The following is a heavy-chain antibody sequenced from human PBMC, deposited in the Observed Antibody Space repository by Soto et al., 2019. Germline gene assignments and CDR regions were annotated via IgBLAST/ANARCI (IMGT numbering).Heavy chain of an antibody. V-gene: IGHV2-26*01. CDR3: ARIRVDTAMASPYYYGMDV. CDR1: GFSLSNARMG. CDR2: IFSNDEK. D-gene: IGHD5-18*01. Sequence: SGPTLVNPTETLTLTCTVSGFSLSNARMGVSWIRQPPGKALEWLAHIFSNDEKSYSTSLKSRLTISKDTSKSQVVLTMTNMDPVDTATYYCARIRVDTAMASPYYYGMDVWGQGTTVTVSS. J-gene: IGHJ6*02.